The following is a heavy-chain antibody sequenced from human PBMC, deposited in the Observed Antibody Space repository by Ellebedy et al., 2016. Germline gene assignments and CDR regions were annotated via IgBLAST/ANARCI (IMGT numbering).Heavy chain of an antibody. J-gene: IGHJ4*02. D-gene: IGHD2/OR15-2a*01. V-gene: IGHV3-9*01. Sequence: SLKISXAASGFTFDDYAMHWVRQAPGKGLEWVSGISWNSGNIAYADSVKGRFTISRVNAKNSLYMQMNSLRAEDTAFYYCAKVRQFRVPSFSFDYWGQGTLVTVSS. CDR3: AKVRQFRVPSFSFDY. CDR2: ISWNSGNI. CDR1: GFTFDDYA.